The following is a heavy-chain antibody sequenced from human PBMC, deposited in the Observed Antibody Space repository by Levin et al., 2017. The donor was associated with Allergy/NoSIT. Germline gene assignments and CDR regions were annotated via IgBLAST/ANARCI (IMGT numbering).Heavy chain of an antibody. J-gene: IGHJ6*03. CDR1: GGSISSYY. V-gene: IGHV4-59*01. Sequence: SQTLSLTCTVSGGSISSYYWSWIRQPPGKGLEWIGYIYYSGSTNYNPSLKSRVTISVDTSKNQFSLKLSSVTAADTAVYYCARSGRYYGSGSYYYYYYYMDVWGKGTTVTVSS. D-gene: IGHD3-10*01. CDR2: IYYSGST. CDR3: ARSGRYYGSGSYYYYYYYMDV.